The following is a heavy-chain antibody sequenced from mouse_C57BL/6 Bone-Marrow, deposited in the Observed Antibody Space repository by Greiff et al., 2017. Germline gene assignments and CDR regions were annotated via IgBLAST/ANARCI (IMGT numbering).Heavy chain of an antibody. CDR3: ARYPRYGIYSFDY. CDR2: ISSGGSCT. J-gene: IGHJ2*01. V-gene: IGHV5-6*01. Sequence: EVMLVESGGDLVKPGGSLKLSCAASGFTFSSYGMSWVRQTPDKRLEWVATISSGGSCTYYPDSVKGRFTISRDNATNTPYLQMSSLTSEDSAVYYCARYPRYGIYSFDYWGQGTTLTVSS. CDR1: GFTFSSYG. D-gene: IGHD1-1*01.